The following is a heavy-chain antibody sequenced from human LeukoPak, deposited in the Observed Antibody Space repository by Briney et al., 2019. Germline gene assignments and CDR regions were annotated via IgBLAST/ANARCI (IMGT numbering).Heavy chain of an antibody. CDR2: IYSGGRT. Sequence: GGSLRLSCAASGFTVSSSYMSWVRQAPGKGLGWVSVIYSGGRTYYADSVKGRFTISRDNSKNTLYLQMNSLRADDTAVYYCARDGGIVGATNYWGQGTLVTVSS. D-gene: IGHD1-26*01. CDR1: GFTVSSSY. CDR3: ARDGGIVGATNY. V-gene: IGHV3-53*01. J-gene: IGHJ4*02.